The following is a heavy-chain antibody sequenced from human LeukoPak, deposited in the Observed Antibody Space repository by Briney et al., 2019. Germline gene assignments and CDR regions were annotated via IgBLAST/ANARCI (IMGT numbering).Heavy chain of an antibody. CDR2: IMPVLDTG. CDR3: AARDNGNDLLSSHGMDV. D-gene: IGHD1-1*01. V-gene: IGHV1-69*06. Sequence: SVKVSCKASGGSLRRYVFAWVRQAPGQGLEWMGGIMPVLDTGSYAQGFQGRVTITADRSTSTAYMELRSLRPEDTALYYCAARDNGNDLLSSHGMDVWGNGTTVTVSS. CDR1: GGSLRRYV. J-gene: IGHJ6*04.